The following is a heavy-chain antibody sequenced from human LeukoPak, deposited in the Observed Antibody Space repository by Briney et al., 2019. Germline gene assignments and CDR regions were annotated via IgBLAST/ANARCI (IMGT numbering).Heavy chain of an antibody. CDR1: GYTFTGYY. J-gene: IGHJ6*03. D-gene: IGHD5-12*01. CDR3: ARQGVDIEDYYYYMDV. Sequence: ASVKVSCKASGYTFTGYYMHWVRQAPGQGLEWMGWINPNSGGTNYAQKLQGRVTMTRDTSISTAYMELSRLRSDDTAVYYCARQGVDIEDYYYYMDVWGKGTTVTISS. V-gene: IGHV1-2*02. CDR2: INPNSGGT.